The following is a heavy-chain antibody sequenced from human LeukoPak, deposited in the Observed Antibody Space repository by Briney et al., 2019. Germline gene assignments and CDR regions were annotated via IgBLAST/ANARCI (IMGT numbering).Heavy chain of an antibody. V-gene: IGHV3-15*01. Sequence: GGSLRLSCAASGFTFSNAWRSWVRQAPGKGLEWVGRIKSKTGGGTTDYAAPVKGRFTILRDDTKNTLYLQMNSLRNEDTAVYSCTPELPTVTTGFGYSGQGTLVTVSS. D-gene: IGHD4-17*01. CDR2: IKSKTGGGTT. CDR1: GFTFSNAW. CDR3: TPELPTVTTGFGY. J-gene: IGHJ4*02.